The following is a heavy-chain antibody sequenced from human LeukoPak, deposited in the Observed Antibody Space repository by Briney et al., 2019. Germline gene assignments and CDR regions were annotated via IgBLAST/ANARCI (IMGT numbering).Heavy chain of an antibody. V-gene: IGHV3-23*01. CDR3: AKDLAGSGSYSFDY. J-gene: IGHJ4*02. Sequence: GGSLRLSCAASGFTFSNYAMNRVRQAPGRGLEWVSAISGSGGSTYYADPVKGRFTISRDNSKNTLYLQMNSLRAEDTAVYYCAKDLAGSGSYSFDYWGQGTLVTVSS. D-gene: IGHD1-26*01. CDR2: ISGSGGST. CDR1: GFTFSNYA.